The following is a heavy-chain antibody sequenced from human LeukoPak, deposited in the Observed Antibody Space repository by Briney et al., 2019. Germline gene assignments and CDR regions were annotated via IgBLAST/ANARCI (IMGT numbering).Heavy chain of an antibody. CDR1: GFTFSSYS. CDR2: ISSSSSTI. Sequence: PGGSLRLSCAASGFTFSSYSMNWVRQAPGKGLEGVSYISSSSSTIYYADSVKGRFTISRDNAKNSLYLQMNSLRAEDTAVYYCARDLYRIVVVPHYFDYWGQGTLVTVSS. J-gene: IGHJ4*02. V-gene: IGHV3-48*04. CDR3: ARDLYRIVVVPHYFDY. D-gene: IGHD3-22*01.